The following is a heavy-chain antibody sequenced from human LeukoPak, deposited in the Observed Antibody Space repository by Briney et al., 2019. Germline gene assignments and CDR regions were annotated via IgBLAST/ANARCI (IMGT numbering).Heavy chain of an antibody. J-gene: IGHJ5*02. Sequence: PGGSLRLSCAASGFTFSSFWMNWVRQAPGGGLEWVANIKQDGSEKYYVDSVKGRFTISRDNAKESLYLQMNSLRAEDTAVYYCARGFQSPNWFDPWGQGTLITVSS. CDR1: GFTFSSFW. CDR3: ARGFQSPNWFDP. V-gene: IGHV3-7*01. CDR2: IKQDGSEK.